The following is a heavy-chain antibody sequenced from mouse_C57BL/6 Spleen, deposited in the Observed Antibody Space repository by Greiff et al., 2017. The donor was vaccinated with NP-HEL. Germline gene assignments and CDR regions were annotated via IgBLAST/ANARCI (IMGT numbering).Heavy chain of an antibody. V-gene: IGHV3-6*01. D-gene: IGHD2-10*02. CDR3: ARGYGNYVFAY. CDR1: GYSITSGYY. CDR2: ISYDGSN. J-gene: IGHJ3*01. Sequence: ESGPGLVKPSQSLTLTCSVTGYSITSGYYWNWIRQFPGNKQEWMGYISYDGSNNYNPSLKNRISITRDTSKNQFFLKLNSVTTEDTATYYCARGYGNYVFAYWGQGTLVTVSA.